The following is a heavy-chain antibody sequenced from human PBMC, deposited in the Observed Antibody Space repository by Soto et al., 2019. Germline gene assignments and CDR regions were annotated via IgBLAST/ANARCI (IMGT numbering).Heavy chain of an antibody. J-gene: IGHJ6*01. D-gene: IGHD6-13*01. CDR3: ARDLRIAGTYYYYGMDV. Sequence: QVQLQESGPGLVKPSQTLSLTCTVSGGSISSGGYYWSWIRQHPGKGLEWIGYIYYSGSTYYNPSLKSRVTISVDTSKNQFSLKLSSVTAADTAVYYCARDLRIAGTYYYYGMDVWGQGNTVTVSS. V-gene: IGHV4-31*03. CDR2: IYYSGST. CDR1: GGSISSGGYY.